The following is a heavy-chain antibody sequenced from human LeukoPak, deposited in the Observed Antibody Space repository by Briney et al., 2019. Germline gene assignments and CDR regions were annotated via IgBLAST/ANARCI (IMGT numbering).Heavy chain of an antibody. CDR1: GGSISSSIYY. Sequence: PSETLSLTCTVSGGSISSSIYYWGWIRQSPGKGLEWIGSIYYSGSTYYNPSLKSRVTISVDTSKNQFSLKLSSVTAADTAVYYCARFISSGWSFDYWGQGTLVTVSS. CDR2: IYYSGST. D-gene: IGHD6-19*01. CDR3: ARFISSGWSFDY. J-gene: IGHJ4*02. V-gene: IGHV4-39*01.